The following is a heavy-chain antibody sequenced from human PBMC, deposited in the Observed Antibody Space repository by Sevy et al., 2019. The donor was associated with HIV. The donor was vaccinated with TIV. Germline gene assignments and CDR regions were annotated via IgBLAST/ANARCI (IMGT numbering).Heavy chain of an antibody. V-gene: IGHV3-30*12. CDR2: ISSDGTNE. CDR3: AREGRCGEPNGYSGLPDF. J-gene: IGHJ4*02. D-gene: IGHD2-15*01. CDR1: GFIFKNHG. Sequence: GGSLRLSCTGSGFIFKNHGIHWVRQAPGKGLEWVAVISSDGTNEHYADSVKGRFSISRDNPQNTVYLQLNGLRFDDSAIYYCAREGRCGEPNGYSGLPDFWGQGTQVTVSS.